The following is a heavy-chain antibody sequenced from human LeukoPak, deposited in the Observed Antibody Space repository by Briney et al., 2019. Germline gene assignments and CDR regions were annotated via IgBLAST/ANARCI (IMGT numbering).Heavy chain of an antibody. CDR2: ISSGGSTI. V-gene: IGHV3-11*01. CDR1: GFTFSDYY. CDR3: AREIHSSSCNDY. D-gene: IGHD6-13*01. J-gene: IGHJ4*02. Sequence: GGSLRLSCAASGFTFSDYYMSWIRQAPGKGLEWVPYISSGGSTIYYADSVKGRFTISRDNAKNSLYLQMNSLRAEDTAVYYCAREIHSSSCNDYWGQGTLVTVSS.